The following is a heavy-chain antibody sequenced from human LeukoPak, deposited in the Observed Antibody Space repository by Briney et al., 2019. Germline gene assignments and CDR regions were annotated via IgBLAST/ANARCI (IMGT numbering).Heavy chain of an antibody. CDR3: ARTLSEYSSSSLGY. J-gene: IGHJ4*02. V-gene: IGHV4-59*01. CDR1: GGSFSSYY. Sequence: PSETLSLTCTVSGGSFSSYYWSWIRQPPGKGLEWIGYIYYSGSTNYNPSLKSRVTISVDTSKNQFSLKLSSVTAADTAVYYCARTLSEYSSSSLGYWGQGTLVTVSS. CDR2: IYYSGST. D-gene: IGHD6-6*01.